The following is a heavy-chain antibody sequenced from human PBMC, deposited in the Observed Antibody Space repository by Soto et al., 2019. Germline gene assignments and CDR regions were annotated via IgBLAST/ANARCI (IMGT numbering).Heavy chain of an antibody. J-gene: IGHJ4*02. V-gene: IGHV3-23*01. CDR3: AKDITYYYDSSGYYPFDY. D-gene: IGHD3-22*01. CDR2: ISGSGGST. Sequence: PGGSLRLSCAASGFTFSSYAMSWVRQAPGKGLEWVSAISGSGGSTYYADSVKGRFTISRDNSKNTLYLQMNSLRAEDTDVYYCAKDITYYYDSSGYYPFDYWGQGTLVTVSS. CDR1: GFTFSSYA.